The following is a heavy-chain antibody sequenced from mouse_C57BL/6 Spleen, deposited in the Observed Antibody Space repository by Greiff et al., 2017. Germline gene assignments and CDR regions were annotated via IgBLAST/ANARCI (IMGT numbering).Heavy chain of an antibody. CDR2: FYPGSGSI. Sequence: QVQLQQSGAELVKPGASVKLSCKASGYTFTEYSIHWVKQRSGQGLEWIGWFYPGSGSIKYNAKFKDKATLTADKSSSTVYMELSRLTSEDSAVYFGARHEIYYCYGGYAMDYWGQGTSVTVSS. CDR3: ARHEIYYCYGGYAMDY. D-gene: IGHD2-2*01. CDR1: GYTFTEYS. V-gene: IGHV1-62-2*01. J-gene: IGHJ4*01.